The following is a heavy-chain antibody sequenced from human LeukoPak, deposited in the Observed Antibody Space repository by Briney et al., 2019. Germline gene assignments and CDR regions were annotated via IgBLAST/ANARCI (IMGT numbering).Heavy chain of an antibody. V-gene: IGHV4-31*03. Sequence: PSQTLSLTCTVSGGSISSGGHYWSWIRQHPGKGLEWIGYIYYSGSTYYNPSLKSRVTISVDTSKNQFSLKLSSVTAADTAVYYCARDKNFFSNWFDPWGQGTLVTVSS. CDR2: IYYSGST. CDR3: ARDKNFFSNWFDP. CDR1: GGSISSGGHY. J-gene: IGHJ5*02. D-gene: IGHD2/OR15-2a*01.